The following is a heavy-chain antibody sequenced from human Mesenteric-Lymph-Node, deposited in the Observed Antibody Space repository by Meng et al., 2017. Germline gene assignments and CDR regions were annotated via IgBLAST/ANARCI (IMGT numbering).Heavy chain of an antibody. CDR2: ISWNSGSI. Sequence: SLKISCAASGFTFDDYAMHWVRQAPGKGLEWVSGISWNSGSIGYADSVKDRFTISRDNAKNSLYLQMNSLRAEDTAVYYCARERDGYENWGQGTLVTVSS. V-gene: IGHV3-9*01. D-gene: IGHD5-24*01. CDR3: ARERDGYEN. CDR1: GFTFDDYA. J-gene: IGHJ4*02.